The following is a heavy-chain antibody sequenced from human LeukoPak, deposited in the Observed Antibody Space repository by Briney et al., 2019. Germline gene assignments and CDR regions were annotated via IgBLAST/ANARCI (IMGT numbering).Heavy chain of an antibody. Sequence: GGYLRRSCAASGFTFDDYGMSWVRQAPGKGLEWVSGINWNGGSTGYADSVKGRFTISRDNAKKFLDLQMNSLRAEDTALYYCARGHIDYAFDCWGQGTLVTVSS. CDR1: GFTFDDYG. V-gene: IGHV3-20*04. CDR2: INWNGGST. D-gene: IGHD4-17*01. J-gene: IGHJ4*02. CDR3: ARGHIDYAFDC.